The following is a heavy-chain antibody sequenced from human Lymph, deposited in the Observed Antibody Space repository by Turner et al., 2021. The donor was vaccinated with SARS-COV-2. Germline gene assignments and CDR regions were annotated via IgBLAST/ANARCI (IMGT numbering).Heavy chain of an antibody. CDR2: IKPKTDGGTT. Sequence: EVQLVESEGGLVKPGGYISLSCAASGFTFSNAWMTWVRQAPGKGLEWVGRIKPKTDGGTTDYAAPVKGRFTISRDDSKNTLYLQMNSLKTEDTAVYYCTTHSAPDYWGQGTLVTVSS. V-gene: IGHV3-15*01. J-gene: IGHJ4*02. CDR1: GFTFSNAW. CDR3: TTHSAPDY. D-gene: IGHD6-13*01.